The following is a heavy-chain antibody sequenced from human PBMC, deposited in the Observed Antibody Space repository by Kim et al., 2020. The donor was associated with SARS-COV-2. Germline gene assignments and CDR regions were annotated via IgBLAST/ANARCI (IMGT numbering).Heavy chain of an antibody. CDR1: GFTFSSYA. V-gene: IGHV3-30*04. CDR3: ARDLSGYATSFFDY. Sequence: GGSLRLSCAASGFTFSSYAMHWVRQAPGKGLEWVSVISYDGSNKYYADSVKGRFTISRDNSKNTLYLQMNSLRAEDTAVYYCARDLSGYATSFFDYWGQGSLLSVS. CDR2: ISYDGSNK. J-gene: IGHJ4*02. D-gene: IGHD5-12*01.